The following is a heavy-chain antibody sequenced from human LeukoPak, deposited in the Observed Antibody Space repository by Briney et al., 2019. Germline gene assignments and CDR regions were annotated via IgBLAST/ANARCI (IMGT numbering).Heavy chain of an antibody. CDR2: IRYDGSNK. Sequence: GGSLRLSCAASGFTFSGYGMHWVRQAPGKGLEWVAFIRYDGSNKFYADSVKGRFTISRDNSKNTLYLQMNSLRAEDTAVYYCAKDREHSYGYYFDYWGQGTLVTVSS. CDR3: AKDREHSYGYYFDY. V-gene: IGHV3-30*02. CDR1: GFTFSGYG. J-gene: IGHJ4*02. D-gene: IGHD5-18*01.